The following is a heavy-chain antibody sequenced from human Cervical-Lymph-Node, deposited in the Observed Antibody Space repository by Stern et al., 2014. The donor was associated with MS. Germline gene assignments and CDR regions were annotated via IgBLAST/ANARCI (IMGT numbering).Heavy chain of an antibody. V-gene: IGHV3-21*01. Sequence: EVQLVESGGGLVKPGGSLRLSCAASGFTFSSYSMNWVRQAPGKGLEWVSSISSSSSYIYYVDSVKGRFTISRDNAKNSLYLQMNSLRAEDTAVYYCARGGDGYLDYWGQGTLVTVSS. CDR1: GFTFSSYS. CDR3: ARGGDGYLDY. J-gene: IGHJ4*02. D-gene: IGHD5-24*01. CDR2: ISSSSSYI.